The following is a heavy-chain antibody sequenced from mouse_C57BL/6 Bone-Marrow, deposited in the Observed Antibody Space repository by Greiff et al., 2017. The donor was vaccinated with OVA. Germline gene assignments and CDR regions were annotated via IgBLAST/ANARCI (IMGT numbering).Heavy chain of an antibody. J-gene: IGHJ2*01. CDR2: IWRGGST. V-gene: IGHV2-5*01. CDR3: AGGSSYFYFDY. D-gene: IGHD1-1*01. CDR1: GFSLTSYG. Sequence: VKLMESGPGLVQPSQSLSITCTVSGFSLTSYGVHWVRQSPGKGLEWLGVIWRGGSTDYNAAFMSRLSITKDNSKSQVFLKMNSLQADDTAIYYCAGGSSYFYFDYWGQGTTLTVSS.